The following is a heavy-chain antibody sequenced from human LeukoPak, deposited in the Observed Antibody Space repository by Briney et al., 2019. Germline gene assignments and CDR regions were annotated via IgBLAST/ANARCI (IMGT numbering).Heavy chain of an antibody. V-gene: IGHV3-21*04. CDR3: AKGARIVGASTTDY. Sequence: RAGGSLRLSCAASGFTFSSYSMNWVRQAPGKGLEWVSSISSSSSYIYYADSVKGRFTISRDNAKNSLYLQMNSLRAEDTAIYYCAKGARIVGASTTDYWGQGTLVTVSS. CDR1: GFTFSSYS. J-gene: IGHJ4*02. CDR2: ISSSSSYI. D-gene: IGHD1-26*01.